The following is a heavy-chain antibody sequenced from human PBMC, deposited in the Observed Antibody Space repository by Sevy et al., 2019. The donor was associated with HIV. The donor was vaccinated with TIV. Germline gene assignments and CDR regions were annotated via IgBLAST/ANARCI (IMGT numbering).Heavy chain of an antibody. D-gene: IGHD3-10*01. CDR3: ARGSLFSPAYHFEY. CDR1: TSSFTAYY. V-gene: IGHV1-2*02. Sequence: ASVKVSCKTSTSSFTAYYIHWVRQAPGQGLEWMGWINPNSGGSGGTNYAQKFQDRVTLTSDASISTAYLELTRLRSDDTAVYYCARGSLFSPAYHFEYWGQGTLVTVSS. J-gene: IGHJ4*02. CDR2: INPNSGGSGGT.